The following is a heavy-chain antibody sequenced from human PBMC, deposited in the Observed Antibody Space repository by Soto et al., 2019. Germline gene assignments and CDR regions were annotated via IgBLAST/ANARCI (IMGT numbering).Heavy chain of an antibody. CDR1: GFTFSSYG. Sequence: GSLRLSCAASGFTFSSYGMHWVRQAPGKGLEWVAVISYDGSNKYYADSVKGRFTISRDNSKNTLYLQMNSLRAEDTAVYYCAKGKIAAAGTPWGQGTLVTVSS. D-gene: IGHD6-13*01. CDR2: ISYDGSNK. V-gene: IGHV3-30*18. CDR3: AKGKIAAAGTP. J-gene: IGHJ5*02.